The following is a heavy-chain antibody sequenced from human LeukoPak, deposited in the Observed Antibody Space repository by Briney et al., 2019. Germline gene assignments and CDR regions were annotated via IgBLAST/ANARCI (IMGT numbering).Heavy chain of an antibody. V-gene: IGHV4-30-2*01. Sequence: SETLSLTCAVSGGSISSGGYSWSWIRQPPGKGLEWIGYIYHSGSTYYNPSLKSRVTISVDRSKNQFSLKLSSVTAAGTAVYYCARGAKDAFDIWGQGTMVTVSS. J-gene: IGHJ3*02. CDR3: ARGAKDAFDI. CDR1: GGSISSGGYS. CDR2: IYHSGST. D-gene: IGHD1-26*01.